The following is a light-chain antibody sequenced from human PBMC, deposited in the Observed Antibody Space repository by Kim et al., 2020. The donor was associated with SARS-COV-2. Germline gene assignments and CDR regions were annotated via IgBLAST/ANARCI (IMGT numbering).Light chain of an antibody. J-gene: IGKJ1*01. CDR2: RTS. V-gene: IGKV1-5*03. Sequence: DIQMTQSPSTLSASVGDRVTITCRASQSVNTWLAWYQVKPGKAPKLLIYRTSSLESGVPSRFRGSGSGTQFTLTISGLQPDDSATYYCLQYEHYTSFGQGTKVDIK. CDR3: LQYEHYTS. CDR1: QSVNTW.